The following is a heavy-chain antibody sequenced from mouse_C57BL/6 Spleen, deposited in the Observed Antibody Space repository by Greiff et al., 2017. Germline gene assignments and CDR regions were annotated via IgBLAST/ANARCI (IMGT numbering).Heavy chain of an antibody. J-gene: IGHJ2*01. CDR2: IDPEDGET. D-gene: IGHD1-1*01. CDR3: ASSDYYGSSSLDY. CDR1: GFNINDYY. Sequence: VQLQQSGAELVKPGASVKLSCTASGFNINDYYMHWVKQRTEQGLEWIGRIDPEDGETKYDPKFQGKATITADTSSNTAYLQLSSLTSEDTAVYYCASSDYYGSSSLDYWGQGTTLTVSS. V-gene: IGHV14-2*01.